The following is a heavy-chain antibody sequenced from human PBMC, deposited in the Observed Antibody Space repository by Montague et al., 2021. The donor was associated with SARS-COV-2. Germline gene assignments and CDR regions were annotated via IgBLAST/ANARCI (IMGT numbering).Heavy chain of an antibody. J-gene: IGHJ3*02. D-gene: IGHD5-12*01. CDR3: ARRGRKLLPVATTIGGFDI. CDR2: IYDSGST. CDR1: GGSISGSNYY. V-gene: IGHV4-39*02. Sequence: SETLSLTCTVSGGSISGSNYYWDWIRQPPGKGLEWIGSIYDSGSTYYNPSLKSRVTISVDASKNHFSLKLGSVTAADTAVYYCARRGRKLLPVATTIGGFDIWGQGTMVTVSS.